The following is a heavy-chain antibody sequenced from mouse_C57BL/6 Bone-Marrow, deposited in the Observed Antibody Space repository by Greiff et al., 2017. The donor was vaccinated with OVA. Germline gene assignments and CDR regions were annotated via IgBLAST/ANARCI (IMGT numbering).Heavy chain of an antibody. J-gene: IGHJ3*01. D-gene: IGHD2-4*01. Sequence: VKQSCKASGYTFTSYWMQWVKQRPGQGLEWIGEIDPSDSYTNYNQKFKGKATLTVDTSSSTAYMQLSSLTSEDSAVYYCASDYPWFAYWGQGTLVTVSA. V-gene: IGHV1-50*01. CDR3: ASDYPWFAY. CDR1: GYTFTSYW. CDR2: IDPSDSYT.